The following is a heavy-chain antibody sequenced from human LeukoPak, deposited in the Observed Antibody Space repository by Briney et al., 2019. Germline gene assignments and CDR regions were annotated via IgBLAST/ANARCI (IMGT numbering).Heavy chain of an antibody. D-gene: IGHD5-18*01. J-gene: IGHJ4*02. CDR3: AGCNYGHFDY. V-gene: IGHV4-4*07. CDR1: GGSISSYY. Sequence: SETLSLTCTVSGGSISSYYWNWIRQPAGKGLEWIGRIYSSGSTNYNPSLKSRVTMSVDTSKNQFSLKVRSVTAADTAVYYCAGCNYGHFDYWGQGTLVTVSS. CDR2: IYSSGST.